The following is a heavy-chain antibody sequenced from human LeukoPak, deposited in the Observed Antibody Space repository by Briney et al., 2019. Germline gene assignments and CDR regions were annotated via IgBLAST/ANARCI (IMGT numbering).Heavy chain of an antibody. J-gene: IGHJ5*02. D-gene: IGHD6-13*01. CDR1: GYTFISYA. CDR2: INAGNGNT. CDR3: ARGDSSPRTPEGVSGWFDP. V-gene: IGHV1-3*01. Sequence: GASVKVSCKASGYTFISYAMHWVRQAPGQRLEWMGWINAGNGNTKYSQKFQGRVTITRDTSASTAYMELSSLRSEDTAVYYCARGDSSPRTPEGVSGWFDPWGQGTLVTVSS.